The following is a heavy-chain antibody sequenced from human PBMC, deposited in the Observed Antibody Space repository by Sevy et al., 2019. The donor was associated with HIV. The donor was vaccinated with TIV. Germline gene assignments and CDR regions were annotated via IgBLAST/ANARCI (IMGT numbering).Heavy chain of an antibody. CDR3: ARLNVYYYDDDGYYTTGNAFDI. CDR1: GFSVSDTY. J-gene: IGHJ3*02. Sequence: GRSLRLSCAASGFSVSDTYMSWVRQAPGKGLEWVSVIYSGDKTYHADSVKARFTISRDSSKNTIYLQLNSLRTEDTAVYYCARLNVYYYDDDGYYTTGNAFDIWGQGTMVTVSS. V-gene: IGHV3-53*01. CDR2: IYSGDKT. D-gene: IGHD3-22*01.